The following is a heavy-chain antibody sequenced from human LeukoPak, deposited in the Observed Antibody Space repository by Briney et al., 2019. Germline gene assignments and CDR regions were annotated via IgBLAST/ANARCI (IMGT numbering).Heavy chain of an antibody. D-gene: IGHD3-22*01. J-gene: IGHJ3*02. CDR2: FDPEDGET. V-gene: IGHV1-24*01. Sequence: GASVKVSCKVSGYTLTELSMHWVRQAPGKGLEWMGGFDPEDGETIYAQKFQSRVTMTEDTSTDTAYMELSSLRSEDTAVYYCATVKSMSGDYYDSSGAILAFDIWGQGTMVTVSS. CDR1: GYTLTELS. CDR3: ATVKSMSGDYYDSSGAILAFDI.